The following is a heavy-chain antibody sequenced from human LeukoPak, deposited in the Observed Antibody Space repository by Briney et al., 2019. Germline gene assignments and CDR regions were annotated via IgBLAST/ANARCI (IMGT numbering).Heavy chain of an antibody. D-gene: IGHD3-10*01. CDR2: ISGSGGST. J-gene: IGHJ4*02. CDR3: ATFLWFGELFDLGIDY. CDR1: GFTFSSYA. V-gene: IGHV3-23*01. Sequence: GGSLRLSRAASGFTFSSYAMSWVRQAPGKGLEWVSAISGSGGSTYYADSVKGRFTISRDNSKNTLYLQMNSLRSEDTAVYYCATFLWFGELFDLGIDYWGQGTLVTVSS.